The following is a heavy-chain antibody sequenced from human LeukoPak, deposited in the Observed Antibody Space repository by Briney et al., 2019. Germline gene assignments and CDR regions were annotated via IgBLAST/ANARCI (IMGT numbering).Heavy chain of an antibody. J-gene: IGHJ4*02. CDR3: AKHYYGSGSYYREETDY. D-gene: IGHD3-10*01. V-gene: IGHV3-30*18. CDR1: GFTFSSYG. Sequence: GRSLRLSCAASGFTFSSYGMHWVRQAPGKGLEWVAVISYDGSNKYHADSVKGRFTISRDNSKNTLYLQMNSLRAEDTAVYYCAKHYYGSGSYYREETDYWGQGTLVTVSS. CDR2: ISYDGSNK.